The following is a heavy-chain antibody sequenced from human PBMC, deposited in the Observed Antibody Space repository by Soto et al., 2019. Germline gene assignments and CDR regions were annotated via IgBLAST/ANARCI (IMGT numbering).Heavy chain of an antibody. D-gene: IGHD3-3*01. CDR3: ARDGRITIFLDV. CDR1: GYTFTSYY. V-gene: IGHV1-46*01. J-gene: IGHJ6*02. Sequence: QVQLVQSGAEVKKPGASVKVSCKASGYTFTSYYMHWVRQAPGQGLEWMGIINPSGGSTSYAQKFQGRVTMTRDTSTSTVHMELSSLRSEDTAVYYCARDGRITIFLDVWGQGTTVTVSS. CDR2: INPSGGST.